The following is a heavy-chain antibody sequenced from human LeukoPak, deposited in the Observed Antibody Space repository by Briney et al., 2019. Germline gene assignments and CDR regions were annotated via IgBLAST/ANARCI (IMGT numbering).Heavy chain of an antibody. D-gene: IGHD1-14*01. V-gene: IGHV3-23*03. CDR2: LYSDGNT. CDR3: ARGVEPLAANTLAY. Sequence: PGGSLRLSCAASGFTFSSYAMSWARQAPGKGLEWVSVLYSDGNTKYADSVQGRFTISRDNSKNTLYLEMNSLSPDDTAVYYCARGVEPLAANTLAYWGQGTLVTVSS. CDR1: GFTFSSYA. J-gene: IGHJ4*02.